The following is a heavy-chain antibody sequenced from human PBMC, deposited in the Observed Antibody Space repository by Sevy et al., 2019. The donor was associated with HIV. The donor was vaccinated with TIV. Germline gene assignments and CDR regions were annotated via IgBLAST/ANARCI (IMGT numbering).Heavy chain of an antibody. J-gene: IGHJ4*02. D-gene: IGHD6-13*01. CDR3: ARDPCGIAAAGRRGGYFDY. CDR1: GFTFSSYS. CDR2: ISSSSSYI. Sequence: GGSLRLSCAASGFTFSSYSMNWVRQAPGKGLEWVSSISSSSSYIYYADSVKGRFTISRDNAKNSLYLQMNSLRAEDTAVYYCARDPCGIAAAGRRGGYFDYWGQGTLVTVSS. V-gene: IGHV3-21*01.